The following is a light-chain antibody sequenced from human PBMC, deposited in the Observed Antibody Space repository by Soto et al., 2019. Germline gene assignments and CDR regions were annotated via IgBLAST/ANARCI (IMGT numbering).Light chain of an antibody. Sequence: QSALTQPASVSGSPGQSIAISCTGTSSGIGDYNYVSWYQQHPGKAPKLMIYKVSNRPSGVSNRFSGSKSGNTASLTISGLQADDEADYYCSSFTSSSTLVFGGGTKLTVL. CDR3: SSFTSSSTLV. V-gene: IGLV2-14*01. CDR1: SSGIGDYNY. CDR2: KVS. J-gene: IGLJ3*02.